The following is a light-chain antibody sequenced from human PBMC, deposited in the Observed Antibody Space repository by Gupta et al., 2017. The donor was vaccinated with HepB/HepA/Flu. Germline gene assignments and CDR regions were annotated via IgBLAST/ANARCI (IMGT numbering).Light chain of an antibody. J-gene: IGKJ1*01. CDR2: DAS. CDR3: QQYGRSQRT. CDR1: QIVSSSF. Sequence: EILLTQSPGTLSLSPGERATLSCRASQIVSSSFLVWYQQKPGQAPRLLIFDASKRATGIPDRFSVSGSGTEFTLTISRVEPEDFAVYYCQQYGRSQRTFGQGTTVEIK. V-gene: IGKV3-20*01.